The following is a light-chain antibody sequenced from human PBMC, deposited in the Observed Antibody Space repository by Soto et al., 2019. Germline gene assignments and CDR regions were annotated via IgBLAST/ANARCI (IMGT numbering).Light chain of an antibody. V-gene: IGKV1-6*01. CDR2: AAS. J-gene: IGKJ1*01. Sequence: AIQMTQSPSSLSASVGDRVTISCRASQVIGNDLAWYQQKPGEAPRLLIFAASNLQSGVPSRFSGSGSGTDFTLTISRLQPEDFATYYCLQFYNFSWTFGQGTRWIS. CDR3: LQFYNFSWT. CDR1: QVIGND.